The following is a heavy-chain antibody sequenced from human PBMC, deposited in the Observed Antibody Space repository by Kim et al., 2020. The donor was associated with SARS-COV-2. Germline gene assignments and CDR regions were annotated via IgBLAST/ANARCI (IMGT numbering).Heavy chain of an antibody. Sequence: DKYYVDSVKGRFTISRDNAKNSVFLQMNSLRDEGTAVYYCASALGATTGSWGQGTLVTVSS. D-gene: IGHD1-26*01. V-gene: IGHV3-7*01. J-gene: IGHJ5*02. CDR3: ASALGATTGS. CDR2: DK.